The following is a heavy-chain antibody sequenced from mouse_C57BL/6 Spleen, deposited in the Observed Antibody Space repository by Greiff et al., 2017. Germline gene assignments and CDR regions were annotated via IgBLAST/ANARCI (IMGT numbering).Heavy chain of an antibody. D-gene: IGHD1-1*01. CDR3: ARTPNYYGSSYFDY. Sequence: EVHLVESGGDLVKPGGSLKLSCAASGFTFSSYGMSWVRQTPDKRLEWVATISSGGSYTYYPDSVKGRFTISRDNAKNTLYLQMSSLKSEDTAMYYCARTPNYYGSSYFDYWGQGTTLTVSS. CDR2: ISSGGSYT. CDR1: GFTFSSYG. J-gene: IGHJ2*01. V-gene: IGHV5-6*01.